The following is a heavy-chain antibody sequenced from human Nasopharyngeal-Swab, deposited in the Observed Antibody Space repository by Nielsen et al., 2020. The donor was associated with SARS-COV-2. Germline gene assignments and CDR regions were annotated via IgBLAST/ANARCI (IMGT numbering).Heavy chain of an antibody. Sequence: GSLRLSCAVYGGSFSGYYWSWIRQPPGKGLEWIGEINHSGSTNYNPSLKSRVTISVDTSKNQSSLKLSSVTAADTAVYYCARDSSIAAAGTDSAFDIWGQGTMVTVSS. V-gene: IGHV4-34*01. J-gene: IGHJ3*02. CDR3: ARDSSIAAAGTDSAFDI. CDR1: GGSFSGYY. CDR2: INHSGST. D-gene: IGHD6-13*01.